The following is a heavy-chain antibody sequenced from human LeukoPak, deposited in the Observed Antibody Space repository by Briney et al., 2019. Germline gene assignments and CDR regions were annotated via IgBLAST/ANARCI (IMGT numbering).Heavy chain of an antibody. Sequence: GASVKVSCKASGFTFTSSAMQWVRQARGQRLEWIGWIVVGSGNTNYAQKFQERVTITRDMSTSTAYMELSSLRSEDTAVYYCAARVGGSYYELVDYWGQGTLVTVSS. V-gene: IGHV1-58*02. J-gene: IGHJ4*02. D-gene: IGHD1-26*01. CDR2: IVVGSGNT. CDR3: AARVGGSYYELVDY. CDR1: GFTFTSSA.